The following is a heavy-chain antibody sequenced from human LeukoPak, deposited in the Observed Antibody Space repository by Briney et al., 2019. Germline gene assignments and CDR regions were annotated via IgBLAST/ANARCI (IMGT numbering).Heavy chain of an antibody. Sequence: GGSLRLSCAASGFSFSTYGMHWVRQAPGKGLEWVAVISYGGSNTYYADSVKGRFTISRDSSKNTLYLQVNSLRAEDTAVYYCAKDDSAYYGGDCSSLFDYWGQGTLVTVSS. CDR2: ISYGGSNT. CDR3: AKDDSAYYGGDCSSLFDY. D-gene: IGHD2-21*02. CDR1: GFSFSTYG. V-gene: IGHV3-30*18. J-gene: IGHJ4*02.